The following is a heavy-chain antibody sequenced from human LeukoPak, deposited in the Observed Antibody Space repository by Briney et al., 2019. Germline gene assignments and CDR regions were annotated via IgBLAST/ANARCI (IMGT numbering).Heavy chain of an antibody. D-gene: IGHD5-12*01. Sequence: SETLSLTCAVSGASISSSNYYWGWVRQSPGKGLEWIGNIYSSGNTYYNASPKSRVTMYIDTSKNQFFLKLSSVTAADTAMYYCAKSNGYGLIDYWGQGTLVTVSS. CDR3: AKSNGYGLIDY. V-gene: IGHV4-39*01. CDR2: IYSSGNT. CDR1: GASISSSNYY. J-gene: IGHJ4*02.